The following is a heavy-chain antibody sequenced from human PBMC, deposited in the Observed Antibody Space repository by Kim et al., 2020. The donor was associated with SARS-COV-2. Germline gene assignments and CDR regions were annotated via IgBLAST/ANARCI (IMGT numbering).Heavy chain of an antibody. CDR3: ARAATRLQYYYYYYMDV. CDR1: GYTFTSYG. Sequence: ASVKVSCKASGYTFTSYGISWVRQAPGQGLEWMGWISAYNGNTNYAQKLQGRVTMTTDTSTSTAYMELRSLRSDDTAVYYCARAATRLQYYYYYYMDVWGKGTTVTVSS. J-gene: IGHJ6*03. D-gene: IGHD2-15*01. V-gene: IGHV1-18*01. CDR2: ISAYNGNT.